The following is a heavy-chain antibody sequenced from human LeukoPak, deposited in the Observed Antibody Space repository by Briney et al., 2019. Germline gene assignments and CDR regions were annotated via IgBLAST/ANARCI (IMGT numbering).Heavy chain of an antibody. V-gene: IGHV4-61*01. D-gene: IGHD3-22*01. Sequence: PSETLSLTCAVSGDSVSSSNYYWSWIRQPPGKGLEWIGYIYYGGNTNYNPSLQSRVTISVDTSKSQFSLKLSSVTAADTAVYYCARGGNYYDSSPLDYWGQGTLVTVSS. CDR1: GDSVSSSNYY. CDR3: ARGGNYYDSSPLDY. CDR2: IYYGGNT. J-gene: IGHJ4*02.